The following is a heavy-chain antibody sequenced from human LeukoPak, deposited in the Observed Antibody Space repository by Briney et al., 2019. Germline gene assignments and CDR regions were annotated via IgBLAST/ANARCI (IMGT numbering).Heavy chain of an antibody. CDR1: GFTFTSSA. CDR3: AALWDTRGGYFDY. J-gene: IGHJ4*02. CDR2: IVVGSGNT. D-gene: IGHD3-10*01. Sequence: GASVKVSFKASGFTFTSSAMQWVRQARGQRLEWIGWIVVGSGNTNYAQKFQERVTITKDMSTSTAYMELSSLRSEDTAVYYCAALWDTRGGYFDYWGQGTLVTVSS. V-gene: IGHV1-58*02.